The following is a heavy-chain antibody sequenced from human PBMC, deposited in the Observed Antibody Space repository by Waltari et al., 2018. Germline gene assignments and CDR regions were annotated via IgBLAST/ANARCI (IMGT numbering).Heavy chain of an antibody. J-gene: IGHJ4*02. CDR2: IYYSGST. CDR3: ARGESCSGGSCYPYYFDY. V-gene: IGHV4-30-4*08. D-gene: IGHD2-15*01. CDR1: GGSISSGDYY. Sequence: QVQLQESGPGLVKPSQTLSLTCTVSGGSISSGDYYWSWIRQPPGKGLEWIGYIYYSGSTYYNPSLKSRVTISVDTSKNQFSLKLSSVTAADTAVYYCARGESCSGGSCYPYYFDYWGQGTLVTVSS.